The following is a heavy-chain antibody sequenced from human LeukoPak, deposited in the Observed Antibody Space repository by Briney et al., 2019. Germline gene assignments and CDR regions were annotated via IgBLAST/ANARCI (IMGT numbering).Heavy chain of an antibody. J-gene: IGHJ4*02. Sequence: GGSLRLSCAASGFTFSSYAMSWVRQAPGKGLEWVSAISGSGGSTYYADSVKGRFTISRDNSKNTLYLQMNSLRAEDTAVYYCAKDKGPPRYDFWSGYYLTDWGQGTLVTVSS. CDR2: ISGSGGST. D-gene: IGHD3-3*01. CDR3: AKDKGPPRYDFWSGYYLTD. V-gene: IGHV3-23*01. CDR1: GFTFSSYA.